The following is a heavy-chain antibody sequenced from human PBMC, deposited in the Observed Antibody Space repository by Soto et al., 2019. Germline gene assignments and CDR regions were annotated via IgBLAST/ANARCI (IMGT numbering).Heavy chain of an antibody. Sequence: GASVKVSCKASGYTFTGYYMHWVRQAPGQGLEWMGWINPNSGGTNYARNFQFWVTMTRDTSISTAYMELSSLRSDDTAAYYCAKSRSSSGYNIWAFDIGGKGKRFTVSS. D-gene: IGHD5-12*01. CDR1: GYTFTGYY. CDR2: INPNSGGT. CDR3: AKSRSSSGYNIWAFDI. V-gene: IGHV1-2*04. J-gene: IGHJ3*02.